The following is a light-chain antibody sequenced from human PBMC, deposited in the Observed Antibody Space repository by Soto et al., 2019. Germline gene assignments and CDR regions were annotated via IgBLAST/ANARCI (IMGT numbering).Light chain of an antibody. J-gene: IGKJ1*01. V-gene: IGKV3-20*01. CDR3: QQYGASPWT. Sequence: EIVLTQSAGTLSLSTGQRATLSCRASQSVSTSYLVWYQQRPGQAPRLLIYAASSRATGIPDRFSGSGSGTDFTLTISRLEPEDFAVYYCQQYGASPWTFGQGTKV. CDR1: QSVSTSY. CDR2: AAS.